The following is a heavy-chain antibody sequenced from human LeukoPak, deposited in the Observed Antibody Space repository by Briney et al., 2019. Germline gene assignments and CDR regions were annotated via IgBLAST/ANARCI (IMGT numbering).Heavy chain of an antibody. Sequence: GGSLRLSCAASGFTFSNYEMNWVRRAPGKGLEWVSYISSSGSTIYYADSVKGRFTISRDNAKNSLYLQMNSLRAEDTAVYYCAQIYTYGSSQFDYWGQGTLVTVSS. CDR3: AQIYTYGSSQFDY. J-gene: IGHJ4*02. D-gene: IGHD5-18*01. V-gene: IGHV3-48*03. CDR2: ISSSGSTI. CDR1: GFTFSNYE.